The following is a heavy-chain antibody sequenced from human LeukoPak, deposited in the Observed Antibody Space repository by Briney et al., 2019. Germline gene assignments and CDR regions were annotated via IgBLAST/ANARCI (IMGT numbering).Heavy chain of an antibody. CDR3: AKDPGYSYGNYFDY. Sequence: GGSLRLSCAASGFTFSSYGMHWVRQAPGKGLEWVAFIRYDGSNKYYADSVKGRFTISRDNSKNTLYLQMNSLRAEDTAVYYCAKDPGYSYGNYFDYWAREPWSPSPQ. D-gene: IGHD5-18*01. V-gene: IGHV3-30*02. CDR2: IRYDGSNK. J-gene: IGHJ4*02. CDR1: GFTFSSYG.